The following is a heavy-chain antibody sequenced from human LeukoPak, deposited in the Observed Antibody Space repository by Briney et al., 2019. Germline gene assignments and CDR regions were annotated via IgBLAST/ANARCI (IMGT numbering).Heavy chain of an antibody. CDR1: GGSISSYY. Sequence: PSETLSLTCTVSGGSISSYYWSWIRQPAGKGLEWIGRIYTSGSTNYNPSLKSRVTMSVDTSKNQSSLKLSSVTAADTAVYYCARDSGIAAASYFDYWGQGTLVTVSS. D-gene: IGHD6-13*01. CDR2: IYTSGST. CDR3: ARDSGIAAASYFDY. J-gene: IGHJ4*02. V-gene: IGHV4-4*07.